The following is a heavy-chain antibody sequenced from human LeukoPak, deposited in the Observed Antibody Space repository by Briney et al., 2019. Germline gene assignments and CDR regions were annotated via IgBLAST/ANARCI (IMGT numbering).Heavy chain of an antibody. CDR1: GGSISTNSYY. J-gene: IGHJ4*02. CDR3: ARRPGSGSRHFDY. Sequence: PSETLSLTCTVSGGSISTNSYYWSWIRQPPGKRPEWIGTIYYTGSTYYNPSLKSRVTISVDASKNQFSLILSSVTAADTAVYYCARRPGSGSRHFDYWGQGTLVTVSS. CDR2: IYYTGST. D-gene: IGHD3-10*01. V-gene: IGHV4-39*01.